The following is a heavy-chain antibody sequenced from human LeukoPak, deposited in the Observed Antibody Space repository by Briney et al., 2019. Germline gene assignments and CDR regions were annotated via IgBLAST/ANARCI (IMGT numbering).Heavy chain of an antibody. J-gene: IGHJ4*02. D-gene: IGHD1-26*01. Sequence: ASVKVSRKASGYSHTSDWMHWVRQAPRQGLGWVGAMNSGSGSVSHAHKLQGRVTMTRDTATSTVYMEPSSLGSEDTAVYYCTRGVGGTPIKNFDSWGQGTLVTVSP. V-gene: IGHV1-46*01. CDR2: MNSGSGSV. CDR3: TRGVGGTPIKNFDS. CDR1: GYSHTSDW.